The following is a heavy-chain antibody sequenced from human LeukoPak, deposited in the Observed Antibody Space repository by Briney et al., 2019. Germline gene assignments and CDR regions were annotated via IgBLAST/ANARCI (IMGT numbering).Heavy chain of an antibody. Sequence: ASVKVSCKASGYTFTSYDINWVRQATGQGLEWMGWTNPNSGNTGYAQKFQGRVTMTRNTSISTAYMELSSLRSEDTAVYYCARAPIGRYCSGGSCYLNLYYFDYWGQGTPVTVSS. CDR3: ARAPIGRYCSGGSCYLNLYYFDY. CDR2: TNPNSGNT. CDR1: GYTFTSYD. J-gene: IGHJ4*02. D-gene: IGHD2-15*01. V-gene: IGHV1-8*01.